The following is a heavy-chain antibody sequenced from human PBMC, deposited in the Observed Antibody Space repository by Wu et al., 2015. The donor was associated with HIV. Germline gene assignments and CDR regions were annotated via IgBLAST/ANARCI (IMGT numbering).Heavy chain of an antibody. V-gene: IGHV1-69*13. Sequence: QVQLVQSGAGVKKPGSSVKVSCKASGGTFRNHAISWVRQAPGQGLEWMGRIIPISGTAIYAQRFQGRVTITADKPTNTAYMELSTLRSDDTAVYYCARGSILEMSTASYYYYVMDVWGQGTTVTVSS. J-gene: IGHJ6*02. CDR1: GGTFRNHA. D-gene: IGHD5-24*01. CDR2: IIPISGTA. CDR3: ARGSILEMSTASYYYYVMDV.